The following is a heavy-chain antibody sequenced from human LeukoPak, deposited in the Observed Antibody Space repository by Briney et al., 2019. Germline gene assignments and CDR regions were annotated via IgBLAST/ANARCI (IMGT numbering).Heavy chain of an antibody. V-gene: IGHV1-69*13. J-gene: IGHJ4*02. Sequence: SVKVSCKASGGTFSSYAISWVRQAPGQGMEGMGGIIPIFGTANYAQKFQGRVTITADESTRKDYMELSSLRSEDTAVYYCAREGSGWTSGYFDYWGQGTLVTVSS. CDR3: AREGSGWTSGYFDY. CDR1: GGTFSSYA. D-gene: IGHD6-19*01. CDR2: IIPIFGTA.